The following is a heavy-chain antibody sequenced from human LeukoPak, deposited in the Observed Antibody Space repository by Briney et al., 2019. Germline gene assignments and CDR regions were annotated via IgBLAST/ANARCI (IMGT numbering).Heavy chain of an antibody. D-gene: IGHD3-22*01. CDR2: TYYRSKWYN. CDR3: ARARTHYYDSSGYDY. CDR1: GDIVSSNSAA. V-gene: IGHV6-1*01. J-gene: IGHJ4*02. Sequence: SQTLSLTCAISGDIVSSNSAAWNWIRQSPSRGLEWLGRTYYRSKWYNDYAVSVKSRITINPDTSKNQFSLQLNSVTPEDTAVYYCARARTHYYDSSGYDYWGQGTLVTVSS.